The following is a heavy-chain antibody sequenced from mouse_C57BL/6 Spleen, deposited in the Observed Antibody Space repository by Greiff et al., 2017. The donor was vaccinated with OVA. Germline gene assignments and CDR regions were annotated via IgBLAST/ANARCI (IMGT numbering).Heavy chain of an antibody. D-gene: IGHD2-12*01. Sequence: VQLVESGPGLVAPSQSLSITCTVSGFSLTSYAISWVRQPPGKGLEWLGVIWTGGGTNYNSALKSRLSISKDNSKSQVFLKMNSLQTDDTARYYCARGAYYSPNWYFDVWGTGTTVTVSS. CDR2: IWTGGGT. V-gene: IGHV2-9-1*01. J-gene: IGHJ1*03. CDR3: ARGAYYSPNWYFDV. CDR1: GFSLTSYA.